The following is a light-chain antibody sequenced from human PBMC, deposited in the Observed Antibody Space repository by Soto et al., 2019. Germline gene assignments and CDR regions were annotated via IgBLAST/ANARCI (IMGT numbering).Light chain of an antibody. Sequence: QPVLTQPASVSGSPGQSITISCTGTSSDVGSYNLVSWYQQHPGKAPKLMIYEVSKRPSGVSNRFSGSKSGNTASLTISGLQAEDEADYYCCSYAGSSVFGGGTKLTVL. CDR1: SSDVGSYNL. V-gene: IGLV2-23*02. J-gene: IGLJ3*02. CDR3: CSYAGSSV. CDR2: EVS.